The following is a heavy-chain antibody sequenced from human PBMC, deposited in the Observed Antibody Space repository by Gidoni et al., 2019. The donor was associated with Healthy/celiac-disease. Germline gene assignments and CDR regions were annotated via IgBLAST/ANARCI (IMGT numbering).Heavy chain of an antibody. Sequence: QVQLVESGGGVVQPGRALSLSCAASGSPYSSYGMHWVRQAPGKGLEGVAVISYDGSKKYYADSVKGRFTISRDNSKNTLYLQMNSRRAKDTAVYYCAKDEYSSSLADYWGQGTLVTVSS. V-gene: IGHV3-30*18. CDR1: GSPYSSYG. D-gene: IGHD6-6*01. CDR3: AKDEYSSSLADY. J-gene: IGHJ4*02. CDR2: ISYDGSKK.